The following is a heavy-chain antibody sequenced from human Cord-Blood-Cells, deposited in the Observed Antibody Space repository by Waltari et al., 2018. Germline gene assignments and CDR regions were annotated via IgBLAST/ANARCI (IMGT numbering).Heavy chain of an antibody. D-gene: IGHD3-22*01. CDR3: ARGPYYYDSSGYYNWFDP. J-gene: IGHJ5*02. Sequence: QVQLQQWGAGLLKPSETLSLTCAAYGGCFSGYSWSWIRQPPGKGLGWIGEINHSGSTNYNPSLKSRVAISVDTSKNQFSLKLSSVTAADTAVYYCARGPYYYDSSGYYNWFDPWGQGTLVTVSS. CDR1: GGCFSGYS. V-gene: IGHV4-34*01. CDR2: INHSGST.